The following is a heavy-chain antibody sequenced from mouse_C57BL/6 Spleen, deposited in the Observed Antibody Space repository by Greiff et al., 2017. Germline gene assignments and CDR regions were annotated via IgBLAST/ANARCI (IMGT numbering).Heavy chain of an antibody. CDR3: AREGFAY. V-gene: IGHV1-64*01. Sequence: VKLQQPGAELVQPGASVKLSCKASGYTFTSYWMHWVKQRPGHGLEWIGMIHPNSGSTNYNEKFKSKATLTVDKSSSTAYMQLSSLTSEDSAVYYCAREGFAYWGQGTLVTVSA. CDR1: GYTFTSYW. D-gene: IGHD3-3*01. J-gene: IGHJ3*01. CDR2: IHPNSGST.